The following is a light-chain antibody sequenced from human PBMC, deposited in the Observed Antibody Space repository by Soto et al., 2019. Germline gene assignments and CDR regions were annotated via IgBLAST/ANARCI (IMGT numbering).Light chain of an antibody. CDR2: DVS. CDR3: QQYTNWPIT. J-gene: IGKJ5*01. V-gene: IGKV1-5*01. Sequence: DIQVTNSPATLSASVGDRVTITCRASQSISASLAWYQQKPGKAPKLLLYDVSSLESGVPSRFSGSGSGTEFILTINGLQPDDFAVYFCQQYTNWPITFGQGTLLEIK. CDR1: QSISAS.